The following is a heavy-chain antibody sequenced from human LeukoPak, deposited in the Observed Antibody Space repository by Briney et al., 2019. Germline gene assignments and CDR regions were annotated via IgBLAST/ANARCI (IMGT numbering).Heavy chain of an antibody. CDR2: IYHSGST. D-gene: IGHD5-24*01. J-gene: IGHJ4*02. V-gene: IGHV4-38-2*02. Sequence: PSETLSLTCTVSGYSISSGYYWGWIRQPPGKGLEWIGSIYHSGSTYYNPSLKSRVTISVDTSKNQFSLKLSSVTAADTAVYYCARAPRRRRDGYNYSGWGQGTLVTVSS. CDR3: ARAPRRRRDGYNYSG. CDR1: GYSISSGYY.